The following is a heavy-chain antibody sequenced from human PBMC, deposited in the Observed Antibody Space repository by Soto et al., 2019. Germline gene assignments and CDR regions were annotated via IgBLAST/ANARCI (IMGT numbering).Heavy chain of an antibody. CDR1: GYTFTSYG. Sequence: ASVKVSCKASGYTFTSYGISWVRQAPGQGLEWMGWISAYNGNTNYAQKLQGRVTMTTDTSTSTAYMELRGLRSDDTAVYYCAITIFGVVPPLMDVWGQGTTVTVSS. D-gene: IGHD3-3*01. J-gene: IGHJ6*02. CDR2: ISAYNGNT. V-gene: IGHV1-18*04. CDR3: AITIFGVVPPLMDV.